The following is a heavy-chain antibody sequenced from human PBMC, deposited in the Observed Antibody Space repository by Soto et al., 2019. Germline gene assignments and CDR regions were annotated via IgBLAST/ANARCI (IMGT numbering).Heavy chain of an antibody. CDR1: GGSVSSGSYY. D-gene: IGHD3-10*01. Sequence: SETLSLTCTVSGGSVSSGSYYWSWIRQPPGKGLEWIGYIYYSGGTNYNPSLKSRVTISVDTSKNQFSLKLSSVTAADTAVYYCARAPILWFGELLYFDSWGQGTLVTVSS. J-gene: IGHJ4*02. V-gene: IGHV4-61*01. CDR3: ARAPILWFGELLYFDS. CDR2: IYYSGGT.